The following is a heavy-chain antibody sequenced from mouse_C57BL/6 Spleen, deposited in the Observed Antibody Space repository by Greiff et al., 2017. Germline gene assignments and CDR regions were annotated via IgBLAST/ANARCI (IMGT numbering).Heavy chain of an antibody. CDR3: TTVSTVVATKVGFAY. J-gene: IGHJ3*01. D-gene: IGHD1-1*01. Sequence: VQLQQSGAELVRPGASVKLSCTASGFNFKDDYMHWVKQRPEQGLEWIGWIDPENGATEYASKFQGKDTITADTSSNTAYLQLSSLTSEDTAVYCCTTVSTVVATKVGFAYWGQGTLVTVAA. CDR2: IDPENGAT. V-gene: IGHV14-4*01. CDR1: GFNFKDDY.